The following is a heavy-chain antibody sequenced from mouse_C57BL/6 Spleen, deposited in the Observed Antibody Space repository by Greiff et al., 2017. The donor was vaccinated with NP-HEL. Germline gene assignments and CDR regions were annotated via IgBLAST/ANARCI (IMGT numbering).Heavy chain of an antibody. D-gene: IGHD1-1*01. V-gene: IGHV1-63*01. CDR2: IYPGGGYT. J-gene: IGHJ3*01. CDR1: GYTFTTYW. CDR3: ARNYYGSSYGGVWFAY. Sequence: VQLQQSGAELVRPGTSVKMSCKASGYTFTTYWIGWAKQRPGHGLEWIGDIYPGGGYTNYNEKFKGKATLTADKSSSTAYMQFSSLTSEDSAIDYCARNYYGSSYGGVWFAYGGQGTLVTVSA.